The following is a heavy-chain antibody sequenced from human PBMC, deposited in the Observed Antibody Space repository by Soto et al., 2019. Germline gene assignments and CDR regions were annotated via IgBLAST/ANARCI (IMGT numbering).Heavy chain of an antibody. Sequence: PSETLSLTCTVSGGSFTTDYWSWIRQPPGKGLEWIGYIDYSGSTNHNPSLKSRVTISVDTSKRQFSLRLISATAADTAIYYCARTIAFCTGGSCYSRWFDPWGQGTLVTVS. CDR1: GGSFTTDY. CDR3: ARTIAFCTGGSCYSRWFDP. J-gene: IGHJ5*02. D-gene: IGHD2-15*01. V-gene: IGHV4-59*08. CDR2: IDYSGST.